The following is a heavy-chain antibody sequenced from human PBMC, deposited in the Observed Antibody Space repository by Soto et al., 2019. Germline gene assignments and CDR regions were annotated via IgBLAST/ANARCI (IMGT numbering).Heavy chain of an antibody. J-gene: IGHJ4*02. Sequence: SETLSLTCTVSGGSIRSYYWTWIRQPPGKGLEWLGYIFYSGSTFYNPSLRSRVTISIHTSRSQFSLQLTSVTAADTAVYYCARGAAGTAMVDSWGQGTLVTVSS. CDR1: GGSIRSYY. CDR2: IFYSGST. V-gene: IGHV4-59*01. D-gene: IGHD5-18*01. CDR3: ARGAAGTAMVDS.